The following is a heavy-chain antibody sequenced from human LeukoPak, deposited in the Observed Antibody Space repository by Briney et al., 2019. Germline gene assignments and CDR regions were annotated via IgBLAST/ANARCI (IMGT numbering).Heavy chain of an antibody. CDR3: ARSGTIVGVVIIPDWGWFDP. Sequence: ASVKVSCKASGYTFTSYGISWVRQAPGQGLEWMGWISAYNGNTNYAQKLQGRVTMTTDTSTSTAYMELRSLRSDDTAVYYCARSGTIVGVVIIPDWGWFDPWGQGTLVTVSS. V-gene: IGHV1-18*01. D-gene: IGHD3-3*01. J-gene: IGHJ5*02. CDR1: GYTFTSYG. CDR2: ISAYNGNT.